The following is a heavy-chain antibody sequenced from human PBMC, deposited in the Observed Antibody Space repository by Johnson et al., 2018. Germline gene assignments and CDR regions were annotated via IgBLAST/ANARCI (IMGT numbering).Heavy chain of an antibody. V-gene: IGHV1-69*01. Sequence: QVQLVEAGAEVKKPGSSVKVSCKASGGTFSSYAISWVRQAPGQGLEWMGGIIPIFGTANYAPKFQGRVTITADESTSTAYMELRSLRSEDTAVYYCASDRLGGSAPDVWGQGTTVTVSS. J-gene: IGHJ6*02. CDR2: IIPIFGTA. CDR3: ASDRLGGSAPDV. CDR1: GGTFSSYA. D-gene: IGHD3-10*01.